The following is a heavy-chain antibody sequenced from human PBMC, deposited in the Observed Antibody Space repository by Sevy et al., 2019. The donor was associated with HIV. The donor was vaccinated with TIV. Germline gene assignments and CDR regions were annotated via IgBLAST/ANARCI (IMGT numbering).Heavy chain of an antibody. J-gene: IGHJ6*02. CDR3: VKDRFISGWIGNHKPSYYYGMDV. V-gene: IGHV3-23*01. CDR1: GFNFRDYA. D-gene: IGHD6-19*01. CDR2: FSGSGSST. Sequence: GGSLRLSCAASGFNFRDYAITWVRQAPGKGLEWVSGFSGSGSSTDYADSVKGRFTISRDNSKNMLYLQMNSLRAEDTAIYYCVKDRFISGWIGNHKPSYYYGMDVWGQGTTVTVSS.